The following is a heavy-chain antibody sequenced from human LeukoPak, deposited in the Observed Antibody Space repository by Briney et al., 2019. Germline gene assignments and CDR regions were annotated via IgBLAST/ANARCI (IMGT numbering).Heavy chain of an antibody. CDR3: AKGGSYRSQPYFDY. Sequence: GGSLRLSCAASGPTFRTYAMSWVRQAPGKGLEWVSSISDSGGYTFYADSVKGRFTISRDNSKNTVYLQMNSLRAEDTAAYYCAKGGSYRSQPYFDYWGQGTPVTVSS. CDR1: GPTFRTYA. V-gene: IGHV3-23*01. J-gene: IGHJ4*02. CDR2: ISDSGGYT. D-gene: IGHD3-16*02.